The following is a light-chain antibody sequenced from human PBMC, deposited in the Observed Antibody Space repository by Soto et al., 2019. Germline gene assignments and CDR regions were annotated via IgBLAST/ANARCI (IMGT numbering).Light chain of an antibody. CDR2: DAS. CDR3: QHYNSYSEA. J-gene: IGKJ1*01. Sequence: DIQMTQSPSTLSASVGDRVIITFRASQRLSSWLAWYQHKPGQAPKLLIFDASKLQSGVPSRFSGSGSGTEFTLTISSLQPDDFATYYCQHYNSYSEAFGQGTKVDI. CDR1: QRLSSW. V-gene: IGKV1-5*01.